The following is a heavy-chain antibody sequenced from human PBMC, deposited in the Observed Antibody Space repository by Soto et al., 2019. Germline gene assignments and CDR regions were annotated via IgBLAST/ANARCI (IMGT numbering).Heavy chain of an antibody. J-gene: IGHJ5*02. Sequence: PGGSLRLSCAPSGFTFRSYAMSWARQAPGKGLEWVSAISNSGAATYLADSVKGRFTISRDNSKNTLYLQMNRLRAEDTDVYYCARARLDSAIFGVVNWFDPWGQGTLVTVSS. CDR3: ARARLDSAIFGVVNWFDP. D-gene: IGHD3-3*01. CDR1: GFTFRSYA. V-gene: IGHV3-23*01. CDR2: ISNSGAAT.